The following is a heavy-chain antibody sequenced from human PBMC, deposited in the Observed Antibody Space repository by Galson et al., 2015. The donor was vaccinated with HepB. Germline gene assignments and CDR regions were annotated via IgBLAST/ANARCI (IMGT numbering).Heavy chain of an antibody. CDR1: GGTFSSYA. CDR2: IIPIFGTA. Sequence: SVKVSCKASGGTFSSYAISWVRQAPGQGLEWMGGIIPIFGTANYAQKFQGRVTITADESTSTAYMELSSLRSEDTAVYYCARDYNSASSGGWYGVGYYYGMDVWGQGTTVTVSS. CDR3: ARDYNSASSGGWYGVGYYYGMDV. V-gene: IGHV1-69*13. J-gene: IGHJ6*02. D-gene: IGHD6-19*01.